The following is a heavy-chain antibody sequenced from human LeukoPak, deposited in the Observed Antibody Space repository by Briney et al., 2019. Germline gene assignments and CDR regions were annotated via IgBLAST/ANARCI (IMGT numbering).Heavy chain of an antibody. D-gene: IGHD5-18*01. V-gene: IGHV3-7*05. CDR1: GFTFSSYW. Sequence: GGSLRLSCVASGFTFSSYWMSWVRQAPGKGLEWVANIKQDESEKYYVDSVKGRFTISRDNAKNSLYLQMNSLRAEDTAVYYCAREAGIPPSTQQWPTSVDYWGQGTLVTVSS. CDR2: IKQDESEK. J-gene: IGHJ4*02. CDR3: AREAGIPPSTQQWPTSVDY.